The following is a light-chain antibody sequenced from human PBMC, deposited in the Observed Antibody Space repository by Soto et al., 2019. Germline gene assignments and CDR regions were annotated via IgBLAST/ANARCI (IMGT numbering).Light chain of an antibody. Sequence: DIQMTQSPSSLSAFVGDRVTITCRASQSISTYLNWYQQKPGNAPRVLIYAASRLESGVPSRLTGSRARTYFILSVNSPHPTVLGTYDCHEGDDCALTFGGGTKVDIK. J-gene: IGKJ4*02. CDR3: HEGDDCALT. CDR1: QSISTY. V-gene: IGKV1-39*01. CDR2: AAS.